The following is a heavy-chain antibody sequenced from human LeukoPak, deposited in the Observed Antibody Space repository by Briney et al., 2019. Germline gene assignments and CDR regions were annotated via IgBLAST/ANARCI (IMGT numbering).Heavy chain of an antibody. CDR1: GYTFTGYY. Sequence: GSVKVSCKASGYTFTGYYLHWVRQAPGQGLEWMGWINPNSGGSNSAQKFQGRVTMTRDTSISTAYMDLSRLRSDDTAVYYCARASRAATGTVVFDYWGQGTLVTV. V-gene: IGHV1-2*02. CDR2: INPNSGGS. CDR3: ARASRAATGTVVFDY. J-gene: IGHJ4*02. D-gene: IGHD6-13*01.